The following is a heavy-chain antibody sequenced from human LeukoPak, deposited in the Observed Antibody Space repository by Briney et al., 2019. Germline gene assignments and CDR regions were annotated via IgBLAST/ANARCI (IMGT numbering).Heavy chain of an antibody. V-gene: IGHV4-34*01. CDR1: GGSFSGYY. Sequence: PSETLSLTCAVYGGSFSGYYWSWIRQPPGKGLEWIGEINHSGSTNYNPSLKSRVTISVDTSKNQFSLKLSSVTAADTAVYYCARATTYYDFWSGYYIHPVNWLDPWGQGTLVTVSS. CDR2: INHSGST. CDR3: ARATTYYDFWSGYYIHPVNWLDP. J-gene: IGHJ5*02. D-gene: IGHD3-3*01.